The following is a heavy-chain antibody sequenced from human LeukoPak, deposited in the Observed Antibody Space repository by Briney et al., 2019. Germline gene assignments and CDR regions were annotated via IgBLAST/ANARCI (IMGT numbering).Heavy chain of an antibody. Sequence: PSETLSLTCTVSGGSISSYYWSWIRQPPGKGLEWIGYIYYSGSTSYNPSLKSRVTISVDTSENHFSLKLSSVTAADTAVYYCARYSGSYPHDAFDIWGQGTMVTVSS. D-gene: IGHD1-26*01. CDR1: GGSISSYY. CDR3: ARYSGSYPHDAFDI. V-gene: IGHV4-59*01. CDR2: IYYSGST. J-gene: IGHJ3*02.